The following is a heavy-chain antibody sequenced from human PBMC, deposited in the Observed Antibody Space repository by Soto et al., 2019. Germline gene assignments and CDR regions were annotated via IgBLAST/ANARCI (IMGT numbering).Heavy chain of an antibody. Sequence: PGGSLRLSCTASGFTFGDYAMSWVRQAPGKGLEWVGFIRSKAYGGTTEYAASVKGRFTISRDDSKSIAYLQMNSLKTEDTAAYYCTRDHPNYVWGSYRNDAFDIWGQGTMVTVSS. CDR1: GFTFGDYA. D-gene: IGHD3-16*02. J-gene: IGHJ3*02. CDR3: TRDHPNYVWGSYRNDAFDI. V-gene: IGHV3-49*04. CDR2: IRSKAYGGTT.